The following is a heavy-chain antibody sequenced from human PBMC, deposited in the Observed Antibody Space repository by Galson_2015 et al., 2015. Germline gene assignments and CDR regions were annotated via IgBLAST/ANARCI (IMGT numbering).Heavy chain of an antibody. CDR1: GFTFSQAW. CDR3: TTDVPYGSGSYYNVWFDP. J-gene: IGHJ5*02. Sequence: SLRLSCAASGFTFSQAWMSWVRQAPGKGLEWVGRVKSKTDGGTTDYAAPVKGRFTFSRDDSKNTLYLQMNSLKTEDTAVYYCTTDVPYGSGSYYNVWFDPWGQGTLVTVSS. CDR2: VKSKTDGGTT. D-gene: IGHD3-10*01. V-gene: IGHV3-15*01.